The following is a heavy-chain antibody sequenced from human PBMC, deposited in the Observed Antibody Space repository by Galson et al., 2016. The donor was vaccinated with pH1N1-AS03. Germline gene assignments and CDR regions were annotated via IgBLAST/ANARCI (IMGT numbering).Heavy chain of an antibody. V-gene: IGHV3-30*18. CDR2: ISYDGSNK. Sequence: SLRLSCAASGFTFSSHGMHWVRQTPGKGLEWVAVISYDGSNKYYADSVKGRFTISRDNSKNKLYLQMNSLRAEDTAVYYCAKDPASGEVWDILGALNWFDPWGQGTLVTVSS. J-gene: IGHJ5*02. CDR3: AKDPASGEVWDILGALNWFDP. D-gene: IGHD1-26*01. CDR1: GFTFSSHG.